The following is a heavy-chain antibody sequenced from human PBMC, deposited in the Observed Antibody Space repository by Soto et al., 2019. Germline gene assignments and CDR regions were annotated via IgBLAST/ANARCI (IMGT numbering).Heavy chain of an antibody. CDR1: GFTFSSYA. V-gene: IGHV3-30-3*01. CDR3: ARDQEACSSSFWYYSSGMDV. J-gene: IGHJ6*02. D-gene: IGHD6-6*01. Sequence: QVQLVESGGGVVQPGRSLRLSCAASGFTFSSYAMHWVRQAPGKGLEWVAVISYDGSNKYYADSVKGRFTISRDNSKKTLYLQMNSMRAEDTAVYCCARDQEACSSSFWYYSSGMDVWGQGTTVTVSS. CDR2: ISYDGSNK.